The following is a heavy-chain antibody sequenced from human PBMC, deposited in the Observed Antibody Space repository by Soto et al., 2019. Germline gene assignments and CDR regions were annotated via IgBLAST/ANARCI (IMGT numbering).Heavy chain of an antibody. CDR2: ISYDGSNK. CDR3: ARDWYSSSWYWIGSYYYGMDV. D-gene: IGHD6-13*01. V-gene: IGHV3-30-3*01. Sequence: PGGSLRLSCAASGFTFSSYAMHWVRQAPGKGLEWVAVISYDGSNKYYADSVKGRFTISRDNSKNTLYLQMNSLRAEDTAVYYCARDWYSSSWYWIGSYYYGMDVWGQGTTVTVSS. J-gene: IGHJ6*02. CDR1: GFTFSSYA.